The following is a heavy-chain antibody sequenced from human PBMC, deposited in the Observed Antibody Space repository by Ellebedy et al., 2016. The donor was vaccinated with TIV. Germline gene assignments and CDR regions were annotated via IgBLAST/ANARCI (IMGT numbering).Heavy chain of an antibody. V-gene: IGHV1-8*03. CDR2: MNPNSGNT. J-gene: IGHJ3*02. Sequence: AASVKVSCKASGYTFTSYDINWVRQATGQGLEWMGWMNPNSGNTGYAQKFQGRVTITRNTSISTAYMELSSLRSEDTAVYYCARGAQWLGDAFDIWGQGTMVTVSS. D-gene: IGHD3-10*01. CDR3: ARGAQWLGDAFDI. CDR1: GYTFTSYD.